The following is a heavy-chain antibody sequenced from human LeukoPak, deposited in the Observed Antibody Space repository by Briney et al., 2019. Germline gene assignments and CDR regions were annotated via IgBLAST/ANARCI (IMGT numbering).Heavy chain of an antibody. CDR1: NGSISSSSYY. CDR3: ARDLQYCTNGVCLDY. V-gene: IGHV4-39*07. CDR2: IYYSGST. Sequence: SETLSLTCTVSNGSISSSSYYWDWIRQPPGKGLEWIGNIYYSGSTYYNPSLKGRVTISVDTSKNQFSLRLSSVTAADTAVYYCARDLQYCTNGVCLDYWGQGTLVTVSS. J-gene: IGHJ4*02. D-gene: IGHD2-8*01.